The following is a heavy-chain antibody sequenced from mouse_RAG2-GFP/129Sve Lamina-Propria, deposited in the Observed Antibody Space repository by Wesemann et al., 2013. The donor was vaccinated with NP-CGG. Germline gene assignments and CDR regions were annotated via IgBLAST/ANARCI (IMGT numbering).Heavy chain of an antibody. CDR3: ATSGPDWYFDV. CDR2: ISSGSSTI. D-gene: IGHD6-1*01. V-gene: IGHV5-17*01. Sequence: VLLVESGGGLVKPGGSLKLSCAASGFTFSDYGMHWVRQAPEKGLEWVAYISSGSSTIYYADTVKGRFTISRDNAKNTLFLQMTSLRSEDTAMYYCATSGPDWYFDVWGTGTTVTVSS. CDR1: GFTFSDYG. J-gene: IGHJ1*03.